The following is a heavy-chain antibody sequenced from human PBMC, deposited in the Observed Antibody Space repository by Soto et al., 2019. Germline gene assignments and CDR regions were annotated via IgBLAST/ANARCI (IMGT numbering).Heavy chain of an antibody. CDR3: ARAVSGYDPKRPCDY. V-gene: IGHV3-30-3*01. D-gene: IGHD5-12*01. Sequence: QVQLVESGGGVVQPGRSLRLSCAASGFTFSSYAMHWVRQAPGKGLEWVAVISYDGSNKYYADSVKGRFTISRDNSKNRLYRQMNSLTAEDTGVYYGARAVSGYDPKRPCDYWGQGTLVTVSS. J-gene: IGHJ4*02. CDR1: GFTFSSYA. CDR2: ISYDGSNK.